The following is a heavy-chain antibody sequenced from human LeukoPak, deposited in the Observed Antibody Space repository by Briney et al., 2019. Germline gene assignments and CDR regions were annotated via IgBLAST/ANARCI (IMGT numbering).Heavy chain of an antibody. J-gene: IGHJ5*02. CDR2: IKEDGSDK. V-gene: IGHV3-7*03. D-gene: IGHD6-6*01. Sequence: GGSLRLSCAASGFTFSRYWMSWVRQAPGKGLEWVANIKEDGSDKYHVDSVKGRFTISRDNSKNTLYLQMNSLRAEDTAVYYCAKNIAARCRAFDPWGQGTLVTVSS. CDR3: AKNIAARCRAFDP. CDR1: GFTFSRYW.